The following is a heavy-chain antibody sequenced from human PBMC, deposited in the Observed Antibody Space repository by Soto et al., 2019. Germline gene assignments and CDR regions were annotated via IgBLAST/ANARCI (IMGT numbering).Heavy chain of an antibody. J-gene: IGHJ3*02. Sequence: GASVKISCKASGFTFTSSAVQWVREARGQRLEWIGWIVVGSGNTNYAQKFQERVTITRDMSTSTAYMELSSLRSEDTAVYYCAAPGVLRFLEWQDPHFDIWGKGTMVTVSS. V-gene: IGHV1-58*01. CDR3: AAPGVLRFLEWQDPHFDI. CDR2: IVVGSGNT. CDR1: GFTFTSSA. D-gene: IGHD3-3*01.